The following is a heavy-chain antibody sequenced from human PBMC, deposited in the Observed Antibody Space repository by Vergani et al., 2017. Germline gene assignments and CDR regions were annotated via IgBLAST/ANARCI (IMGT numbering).Heavy chain of an antibody. V-gene: IGHV1-2*02. D-gene: IGHD3-22*01. J-gene: IGHJ5*02. CDR1: GYTFTGYY. Sequence: QVQLVQSGAEVKKPGASVKVSCKASGYTFTGYYMHWVRQAPGQGLEWMGWINPNSGGTNYAQKFQGRVTMTRDTSISAAYMGLSSLRSEDTAVYYCARESKKSYYYDSSGLNWFDPWGQGTLVTVSS. CDR2: INPNSGGT. CDR3: ARESKKSYYYDSSGLNWFDP.